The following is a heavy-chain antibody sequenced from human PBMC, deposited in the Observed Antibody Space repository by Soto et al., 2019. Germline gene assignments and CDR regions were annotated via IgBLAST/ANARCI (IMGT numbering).Heavy chain of an antibody. Sequence: LRLSCATSGFTFSNFVMRWVRQTPGKGLEWVSTITSTGGDTYYTDSVKGRFTISRDNSKNTLYLQMSSLRAEDTALYYCTKASSDRHHMDVWGQGTTVTVSS. J-gene: IGHJ6*02. V-gene: IGHV3-23*01. CDR3: TKASSDRHHMDV. CDR2: ITSTGGDT. CDR1: GFTFSNFV.